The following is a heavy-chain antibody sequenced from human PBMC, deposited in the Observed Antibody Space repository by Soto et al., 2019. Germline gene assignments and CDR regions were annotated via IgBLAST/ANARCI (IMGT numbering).Heavy chain of an antibody. J-gene: IGHJ6*02. D-gene: IGHD5-12*01. CDR3: AKERDGYNNLYYYYGMDV. V-gene: IGHV3-30*18. CDR1: GFTFSSYG. Sequence: QVQLVESGGGVVQPGRSLRLSCAASGFTFSSYGMHWVRQAPGKGLEWVAVISYDGRNKYYADSGKGRFTISRDNSKNTLYLQMNSLRAEDTAVYYCAKERDGYNNLYYYYGMDVWGQGTTVTVSS. CDR2: ISYDGRNK.